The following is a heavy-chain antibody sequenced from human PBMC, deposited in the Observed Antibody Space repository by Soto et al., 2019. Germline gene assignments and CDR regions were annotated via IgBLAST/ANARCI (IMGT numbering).Heavy chain of an antibody. CDR2: IIPIFGTA. CDR1: GGTFSSYA. Sequence: AVKVSCKASGGTFSSYAISWVRQAPGQGLEWMGGIIPIFGTANYAQKFQGRVTITADKSTSTAYMELSSLRSEDTAVYYCARDPDYGGNHNWFDPWGQGTLVTVSS. D-gene: IGHD4-17*01. V-gene: IGHV1-69*06. J-gene: IGHJ5*02. CDR3: ARDPDYGGNHNWFDP.